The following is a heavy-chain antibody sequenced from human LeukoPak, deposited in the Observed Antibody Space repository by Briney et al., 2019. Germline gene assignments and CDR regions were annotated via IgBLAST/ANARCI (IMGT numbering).Heavy chain of an antibody. J-gene: IGHJ4*02. CDR2: IYYSGST. D-gene: IGHD1-26*01. Sequence: SETLSLTCTVSGGSISSYYWSWIRQPPGKGLEWIGYIYYSGSTNYNPSLKSRVTISVDTSKNQFSLKLSSVTAADTAVYYCATPKRYSGSYYLSDWGQGTLVTVSS. V-gene: IGHV4-59*01. CDR3: ATPKRYSGSYYLSD. CDR1: GGSISSYY.